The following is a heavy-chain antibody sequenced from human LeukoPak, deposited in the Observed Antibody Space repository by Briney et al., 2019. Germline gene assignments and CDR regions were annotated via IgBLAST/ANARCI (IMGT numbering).Heavy chain of an antibody. Sequence: PSETLSLTCAVYGGSFSGYYWSWIRQPPGKGLEWIGEINHSGSTNYNPSLRSRVTISVDTSKNQFSLKLSSVTAADTAVYYCARVSRGYSYDSSGYWYWGQGTLVTVSS. CDR3: ARVSRGYSYDSSGYWY. CDR1: GGSFSGYY. J-gene: IGHJ4*02. D-gene: IGHD3-22*01. V-gene: IGHV4-34*01. CDR2: INHSGST.